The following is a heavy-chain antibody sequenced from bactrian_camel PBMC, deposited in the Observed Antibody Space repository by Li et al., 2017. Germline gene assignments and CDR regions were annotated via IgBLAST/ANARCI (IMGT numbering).Heavy chain of an antibody. Sequence: HVQLVESGGGSVQAGGSLTLSCVLSGHRNNPYCMGWFRQAPGKEREGVVHIHRGGGTLYADSVRGRFTISQDSAENTVYLQMNNLKPEDSAMYYCAADCSGEYCHRAPCDYWGQGTQVTVS. CDR3: AADCSGEYCHRAPCDY. CDR2: IHRGGGT. V-gene: IGHV3S63*01. J-gene: IGHJ4*01. D-gene: IGHD1*01. CDR1: GHRNNPYC.